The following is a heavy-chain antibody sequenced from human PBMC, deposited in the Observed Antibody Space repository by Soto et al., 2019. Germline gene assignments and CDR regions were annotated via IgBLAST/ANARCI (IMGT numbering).Heavy chain of an antibody. J-gene: IGHJ4*02. V-gene: IGHV3-23*01. CDR2: ISGSGGST. CDR3: AKDKKKVDTAMHFDY. Sequence: EVQLLESGGGLVQPGGSLRLSCAASGFTFSSYAMSWVRQAPGKGLKWVSAISGSGGSTYYADSVKGRFTISRDNSKNTLYLQMNSLRAEDTAVYYCAKDKKKVDTAMHFDYWGQGTLVTVSS. CDR1: GFTFSSYA. D-gene: IGHD5-18*01.